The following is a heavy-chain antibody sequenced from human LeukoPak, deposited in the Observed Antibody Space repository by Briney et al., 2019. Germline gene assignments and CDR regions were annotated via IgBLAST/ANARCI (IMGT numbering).Heavy chain of an antibody. CDR1: GGSLSAYY. CDR3: ARCKVRPRYFDWLPSPAFDY. Sequence: SETLSLTCAVNGGSLSAYYWSWIRQPPGKGLEWIGEINHSGSTNYNPSLKSRVHISVDTSKNQFSLKLRSVTAADTAVYYCARCKVRPRYFDWLPSPAFDYWGQGTLVTVSS. D-gene: IGHD3-9*01. J-gene: IGHJ4*02. CDR2: INHSGST. V-gene: IGHV4-34*01.